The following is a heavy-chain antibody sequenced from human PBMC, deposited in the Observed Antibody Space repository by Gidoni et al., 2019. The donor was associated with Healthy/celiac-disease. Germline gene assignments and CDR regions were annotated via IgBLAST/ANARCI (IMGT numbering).Heavy chain of an antibody. V-gene: IGHV3-7*01. CDR3: ARAPRNPDY. CDR1: GFTFRSYW. J-gene: IGHJ4*02. CDR2: INPDGSQT. Sequence: EVQLVESGGGLVPPGGSLRLSCAAFGFTFRSYWMSWVRQAPGDGLECVAYINPDGSQTYYVDSVKGRFTISRDNAKNSLYLQMSSLTAEDTAVFYCARAPRNPDYWGQGTLVTVSS.